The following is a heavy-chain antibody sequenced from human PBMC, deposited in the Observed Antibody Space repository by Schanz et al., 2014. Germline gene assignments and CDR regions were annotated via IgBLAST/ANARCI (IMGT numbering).Heavy chain of an antibody. CDR1: GFPFSEYF. D-gene: IGHD2-21*01. J-gene: IGHJ3*01. V-gene: IGHV3-11*04. CDR2: IRTSGTTT. Sequence: QVQLVESGGDLVKPGGSLRLSCAASGFPFSEYFMSWIRQAPGKGLECIAHIRTSGTTTYYADSVKGRFTISRDNSNNSLYLQMNSLRPEDTAMYYCAKVAGDAFDVWGQGTMVTVSS. CDR3: AKVAGDAFDV.